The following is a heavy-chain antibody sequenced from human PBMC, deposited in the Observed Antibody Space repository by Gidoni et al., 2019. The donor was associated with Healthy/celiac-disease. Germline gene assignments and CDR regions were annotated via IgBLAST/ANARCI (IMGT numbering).Heavy chain of an antibody. D-gene: IGHD1-26*01. V-gene: IGHV3-30*01. CDR2: ISYDGSNK. J-gene: IGHJ4*02. Sequence: QVQLVESGGGVVQPGRSLRLSCAASGFTFSSYARHWVRQAPGKGLEWVAVISYDGSNKYYADSVKGRFTISRDNSKNTLYLQMNSLRAEDTAVYYCARGSYRGSGRYYFDYWGQGTLVTVSS. CDR3: ARGSYRGSGRYYFDY. CDR1: GFTFSSYA.